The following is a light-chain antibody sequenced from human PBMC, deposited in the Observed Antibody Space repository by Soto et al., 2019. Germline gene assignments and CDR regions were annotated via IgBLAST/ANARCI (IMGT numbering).Light chain of an antibody. V-gene: IGKV2-30*01. CDR1: QSLVYSDGKNY. J-gene: IGKJ1*01. CDR3: TQGTGWPWT. Sequence: DAVLTQSPLSLPVTLGQPASIFCRSSQSLVYSDGKNYLEWFHQRPGQSPSRLIYKAPNRDSGVPDRFSGSGSGTDFTLRISRVEAEDVGVYYCTQGTGWPWTFGQGTKVDIK. CDR2: KAP.